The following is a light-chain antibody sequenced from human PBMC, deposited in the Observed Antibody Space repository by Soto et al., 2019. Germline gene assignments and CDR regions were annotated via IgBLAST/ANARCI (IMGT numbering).Light chain of an antibody. CDR3: QSYDTSLSASYV. Sequence: QSVLTQQPSVSAAPGQRVTISCTGSSSNIGAGYEVHWYQHLPGKAPKLLIYGNTNRPSGVPNRFSGSKSGTSASLAITGLQAEDEADYYCQSYDTSLSASYVFGGRTKVTVL. J-gene: IGLJ1*01. CDR1: SSNIGAGYE. CDR2: GNT. V-gene: IGLV1-40*01.